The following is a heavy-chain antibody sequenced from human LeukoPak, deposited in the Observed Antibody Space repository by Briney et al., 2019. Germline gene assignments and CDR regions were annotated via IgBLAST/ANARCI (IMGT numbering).Heavy chain of an antibody. CDR1: GGSISSYY. CDR3: ARLDIVAMIMTSNYYGMDV. V-gene: IGHV4-59*08. CDR2: IYYSGST. J-gene: IGHJ6*02. D-gene: IGHD5-12*01. Sequence: SETLSLTCTVSGGSISSYYWSWIRQPPGKGLEWIGDIYYSGSTNYNPSLKSRVTMLVDTSKNQFSLKLSSVTAADTAVYYCARLDIVAMIMTSNYYGMDVWGQGTTVTVSS.